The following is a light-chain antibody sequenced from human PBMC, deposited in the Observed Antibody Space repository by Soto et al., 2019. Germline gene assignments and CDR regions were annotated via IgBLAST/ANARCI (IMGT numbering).Light chain of an antibody. CDR1: SSDVGGYNY. V-gene: IGLV2-8*01. Sequence: QSALTQPPSASGSPGQSVTISCTGTSSDVGGYNYVSWYQQHPGKAPKLMIYEVSKRPSGVPDRFSGSKSGNTASLTVSGLQAEDEADYYCCSYAGSSTAWVFGGGTKLTVL. J-gene: IGLJ3*02. CDR3: CSYAGSSTAWV. CDR2: EVS.